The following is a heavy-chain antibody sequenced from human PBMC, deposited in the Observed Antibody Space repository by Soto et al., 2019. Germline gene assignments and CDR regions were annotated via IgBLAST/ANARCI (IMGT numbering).Heavy chain of an antibody. J-gene: IGHJ4*02. CDR2: IYYSGST. CDR1: GGSISSYY. Sequence: QVQLQESGPGLVKPSETLSLTCTVSGGSISSYYWSWIRQPPGKGLEWIGYIYYSGSTNYNPSLKSRVIISVDTSNNQFSPMLSSVTAADTAVDYCARAWGRVFDYWGQGTLVTVSS. V-gene: IGHV4-59*01. CDR3: ARAWGRVFDY. D-gene: IGHD3-16*01.